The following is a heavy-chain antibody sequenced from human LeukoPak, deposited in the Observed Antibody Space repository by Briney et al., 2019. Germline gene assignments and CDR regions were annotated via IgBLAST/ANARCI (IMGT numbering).Heavy chain of an antibody. J-gene: IGHJ6*02. V-gene: IGHV1-8*01. CDR3: ARDHVMITFGGVISYYYYGMDV. D-gene: IGHD3-16*02. CDR2: MNPNSGNT. CDR1: GYTFTSYD. Sequence: GASVKVSCKASGYTFTSYDINWVRQATGQGLEWMGWMNPNSGNTGYAQKFQGRVMITADESTSTAYMELSSLRSEDTAVYYCARDHVMITFGGVISYYYYGMDVWGQGTTVTVSS.